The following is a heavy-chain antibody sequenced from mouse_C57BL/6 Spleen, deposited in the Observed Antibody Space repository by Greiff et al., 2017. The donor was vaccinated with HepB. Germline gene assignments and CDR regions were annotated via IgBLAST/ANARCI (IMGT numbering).Heavy chain of an antibody. V-gene: IGHV5-17*01. Sequence: EVKLQESGGGLVKPGGSLKLSCAASGFTFSDYGMHWVRQAPEKGLEWVAYISSGSSTIYYADTVKGRFTISRDNAKNTLFLQMTSLRSEDTAMYYCARPLSTMVTAFGYWGQGTTLTVSS. J-gene: IGHJ2*01. CDR3: ARPLSTMVTAFGY. CDR2: ISSGSSTI. CDR1: GFTFSDYG. D-gene: IGHD2-2*01.